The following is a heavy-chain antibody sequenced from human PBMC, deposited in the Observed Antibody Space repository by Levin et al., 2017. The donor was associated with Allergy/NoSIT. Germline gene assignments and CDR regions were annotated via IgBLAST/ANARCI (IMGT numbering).Heavy chain of an antibody. CDR1: GFTFSSYS. D-gene: IGHD6-13*01. V-gene: IGHV3-48*01. CDR3: VRDLTTAAPYYFDY. Sequence: GESLKISCAASGFTFSSYSMNWVRQAPGKGLEWVSYISSIGSARYYADSVKGRFTISRDNAKNSLFLLMNSLRAEDTAVYYCVRDLTTAAPYYFDYWGQGTLVTVSS. J-gene: IGHJ4*02. CDR2: ISSIGSAR.